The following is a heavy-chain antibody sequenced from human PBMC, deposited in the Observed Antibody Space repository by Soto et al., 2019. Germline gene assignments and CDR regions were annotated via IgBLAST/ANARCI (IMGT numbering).Heavy chain of an antibody. J-gene: IGHJ6*02. CDR1: GGSISSYY. CDR3: ARESRDGYNYGRESYGMDV. D-gene: IGHD5-12*01. Sequence: ETLSLTCTVSGGSISSYYWSWIRQPPGKGLEWIGYIYYSGSTNYNPSLKSRVTISVDTSKNQFSLKLSSVTAADTAVYYCARESRDGYNYGRESYGMDVWGQGTTVTVSS. V-gene: IGHV4-59*01. CDR2: IYYSGST.